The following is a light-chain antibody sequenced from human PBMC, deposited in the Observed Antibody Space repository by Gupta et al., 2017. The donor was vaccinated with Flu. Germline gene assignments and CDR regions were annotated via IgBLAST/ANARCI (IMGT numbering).Light chain of an antibody. CDR2: LGS. Sequence: VTPGEPASISCRSSQSLLHSNGYNYLDWYLQKAGQSPQLLIYLGSNRASGVPDRFSGSGSGTDFTLKISRVEAEDVGVYYCRQALQTPQTFGQGTKVEIK. J-gene: IGKJ1*01. V-gene: IGKV2-28*01. CDR3: RQALQTPQT. CDR1: QSLLHSNGYNY.